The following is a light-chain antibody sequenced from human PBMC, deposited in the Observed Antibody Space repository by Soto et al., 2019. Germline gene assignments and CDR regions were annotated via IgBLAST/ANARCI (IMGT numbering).Light chain of an antibody. CDR3: SSYTSSIPYV. CDR2: EVS. V-gene: IGLV2-14*01. CDR1: SSDVGGYNY. J-gene: IGLJ1*01. Sequence: QSVLTQPASVSGSPGQSSTISCTGTSSDVGGYNYVSWYQQHPGKAPKLMIYEVSNRPSGVSNRFSGSKSGNTASLTISGLQAEDEADYYCSSYTSSIPYVFGTGTKVTVL.